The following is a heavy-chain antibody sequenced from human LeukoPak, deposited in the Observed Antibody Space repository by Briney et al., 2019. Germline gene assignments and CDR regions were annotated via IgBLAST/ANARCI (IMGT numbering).Heavy chain of an antibody. CDR3: ARAQYYYDSSGYYPYYFDY. D-gene: IGHD3-22*01. J-gene: IGHJ4*02. CDR1: GGSISSYY. CDR2: IYYSGST. V-gene: IGHV4-59*06. Sequence: SETLSLTCTVSGGSISSYYWSWIRQHPGKGREWIGYIYYSGSTYYNPSLTSRVTISVDTSKNQFSLKLSSVAAADTAVYYCARAQYYYDSSGYYPYYFDYWGQGTLVTVSS.